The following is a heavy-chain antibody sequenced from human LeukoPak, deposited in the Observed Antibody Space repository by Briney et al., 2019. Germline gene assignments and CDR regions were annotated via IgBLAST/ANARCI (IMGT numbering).Heavy chain of an antibody. V-gene: IGHV1-24*01. CDR3: ATAAMVRGVFYYYYYMDV. CDR1: GYTLTESS. CDR2: FDPEDGET. J-gene: IGHJ6*03. D-gene: IGHD3-10*01. Sequence: ASVKVSCKVSGYTLTESSMHWVRQAPGKGLEWMGGFDPEDGETIYAQKFQGRVTMTEDTSTDTAYMELSSLRSEDTAVYYCATAAMVRGVFYYYYYMDVWGKGTTVTVSS.